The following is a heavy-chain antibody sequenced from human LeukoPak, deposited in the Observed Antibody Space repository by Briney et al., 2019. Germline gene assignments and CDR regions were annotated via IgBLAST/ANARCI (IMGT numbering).Heavy chain of an antibody. D-gene: IGHD3-22*01. Sequence: PSETLSLTCTVSGGSISSSSYYWGWIRQPPGTGLEWLGSIYYSGSTYYNPSLKSRVTILVDTSKNQFSLKLSSVTAADTAVYYCARRGRRVTMIVVVYRPQERGPFDYWGQGTLVTVSS. CDR3: ARRGRRVTMIVVVYRPQERGPFDY. CDR2: IYYSGST. CDR1: GGSISSSSYY. V-gene: IGHV4-39*07. J-gene: IGHJ4*02.